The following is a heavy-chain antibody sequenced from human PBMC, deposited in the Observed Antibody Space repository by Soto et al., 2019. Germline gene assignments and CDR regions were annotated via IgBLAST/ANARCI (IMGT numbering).Heavy chain of an antibody. CDR1: GGTFSSYA. J-gene: IGHJ5*02. D-gene: IGHD6-19*01. CDR2: IIPIFGTA. CDR3: ARVWQWLAPYTGFDP. V-gene: IGHV1-69*13. Sequence: SVKVSCKSSGGTFSSYAISWVRQAPGQGLEWMGGIIPIFGTANYAQKFQGRVTITADESTSTAYMELSSLRSEDTAVYYCARVWQWLAPYTGFDPWGQGTLVTVSS.